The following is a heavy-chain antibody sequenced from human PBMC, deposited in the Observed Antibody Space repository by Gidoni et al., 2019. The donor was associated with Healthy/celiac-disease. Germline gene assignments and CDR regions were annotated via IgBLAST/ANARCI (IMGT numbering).Heavy chain of an antibody. Sequence: VQLVQSGAEVKKPGASVKVSCKASGYTFTSYYMHWVRQAPGQGLEWVGIINPSGGSTSYAQKFQGRVTMTRDTSTSTVYMELSSLRSEDTAVYYCARCPSGWYSDYWGQGTLVTVSS. CDR2: INPSGGST. CDR3: ARCPSGWYSDY. D-gene: IGHD6-19*01. J-gene: IGHJ4*02. V-gene: IGHV1-46*01. CDR1: GYTFTSYY.